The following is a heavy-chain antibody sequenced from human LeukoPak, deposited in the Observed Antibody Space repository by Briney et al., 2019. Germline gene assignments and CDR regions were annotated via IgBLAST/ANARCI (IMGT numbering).Heavy chain of an antibody. CDR1: RFTFSSYA. V-gene: IGHV3-23*01. D-gene: IGHD3-10*01. Sequence: PGGSLRLSCAASRFTFSSYAMSWVRQAPGKGLEWVSAISGSGGTTYYADSVKGRFTISRDSFKNTLYLHMNRLGAEDTAVYYCAKDRAGYSGTRRGIDYWGQGTLVTVSS. CDR3: AKDRAGYSGTRRGIDY. J-gene: IGHJ4*02. CDR2: ISGSGGTT.